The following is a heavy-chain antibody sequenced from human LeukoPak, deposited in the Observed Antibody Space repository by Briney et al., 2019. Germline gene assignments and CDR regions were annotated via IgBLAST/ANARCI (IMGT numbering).Heavy chain of an antibody. V-gene: IGHV3-23*01. CDR2: ISGSGGST. Sequence: GGSLRLSCAASGFTFSSYAMSWVRQAPGKGLEWVSAISGSGGSTYYADSVKGRFTISRHNSKNTLYLQMNSLRAEDTAVYYCAKRKAYGDSEALDYWGQGTPVTVSS. CDR3: AKRKAYGDSEALDY. CDR1: GFTFSSYA. D-gene: IGHD4-17*01. J-gene: IGHJ4*02.